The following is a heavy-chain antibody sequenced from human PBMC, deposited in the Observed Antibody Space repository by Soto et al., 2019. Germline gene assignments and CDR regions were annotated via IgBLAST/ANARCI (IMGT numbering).Heavy chain of an antibody. J-gene: IGHJ5*02. CDR3: ATDVAPPGPYSGFAP. Sequence: QIQLVQFGPEVRKPGTPVKVSCKASGFTFSSCGIHWVRQARGQRLEWIGWIVVGSGNTDYAQKFQERVPIPRAVPTRTGFMELPSVGPDDTAVYSCATDVAPPGPYSGFAPWGQGTVVTVSS. CDR2: IVVGSGNT. CDR1: GFTFSSCG. V-gene: IGHV1-58*02. D-gene: IGHD6-13*01.